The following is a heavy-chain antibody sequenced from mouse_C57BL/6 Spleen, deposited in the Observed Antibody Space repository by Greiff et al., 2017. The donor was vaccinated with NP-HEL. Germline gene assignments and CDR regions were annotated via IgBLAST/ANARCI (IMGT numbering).Heavy chain of an antibody. Sequence: VQLQQSGAELAKPGASVKLSCKASGYTFTSYWMHWVKQRPGQGLEWIGYINPSSGYTKYNQKFKDKATLTADKSSSTAYMQLSSLTYEDSAVDYCARRGWSPLYYFDYWGQGTTLTVSS. J-gene: IGHJ2*01. CDR2: INPSSGYT. CDR3: ARRGWSPLYYFDY. V-gene: IGHV1-7*01. CDR1: GYTFTSYW.